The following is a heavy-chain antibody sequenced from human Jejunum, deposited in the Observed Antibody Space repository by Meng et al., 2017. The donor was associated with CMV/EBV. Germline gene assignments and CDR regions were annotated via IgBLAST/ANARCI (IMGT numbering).Heavy chain of an antibody. D-gene: IGHD3-16*01. CDR1: RNYG. V-gene: IGHV3-23*01. Sequence: RNYGVGGVRQAPGKGLEWVSSVSRSGRDTYYPDSVRGRFTILRDAAKNTLELQINSLRVEDTAVYYCASRSRVTMIRGDYYALDVWGHGTTVTVSS. CDR3: ASRSRVTMIRGDYYALDV. J-gene: IGHJ6*02. CDR2: VSRSGRDT.